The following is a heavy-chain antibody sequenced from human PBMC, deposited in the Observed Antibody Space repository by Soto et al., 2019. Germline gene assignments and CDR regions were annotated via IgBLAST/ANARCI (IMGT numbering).Heavy chain of an antibody. Sequence: SETLSLTCTVSGGSISSGEYYWSWIRHPPGKGLEWIGYIYYSGSTYYNPSLKSRVTISVDTSKNQSSLKLSSVTAADTAVYYCARERQRYCSSTSRYRGSWFDPWGPGPLVTVSS. CDR3: ARERQRYCSSTSRYRGSWFDP. CDR1: GGSISSGEYY. D-gene: IGHD2-2*01. V-gene: IGHV4-30-4*01. CDR2: IYYSGST. J-gene: IGHJ5*02.